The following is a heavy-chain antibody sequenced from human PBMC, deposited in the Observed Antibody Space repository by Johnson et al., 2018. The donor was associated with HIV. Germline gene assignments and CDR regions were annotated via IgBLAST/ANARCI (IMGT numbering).Heavy chain of an antibody. CDR3: AGKEAIDEAFDI. V-gene: IGHV3-30*04. J-gene: IGHJ3*02. CDR1: GFTFSSYA. Sequence: QVQLVESGGGVVQPGRSLRLSCAASGFTFSSYAMHGVRPAPGPGLEWVAVMSSEGSNNYYAGYVSGRFTISRDNSKNTLYLQRNSLRAEDTAVYYCAGKEAIDEAFDIWGQGTMVTVSS. CDR2: MSSEGSNN. D-gene: IGHD2-2*01.